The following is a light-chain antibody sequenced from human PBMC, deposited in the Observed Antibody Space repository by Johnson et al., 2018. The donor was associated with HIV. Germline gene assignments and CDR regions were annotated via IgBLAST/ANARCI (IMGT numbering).Light chain of an antibody. Sequence: QSVLTQPPSVSAAPGQKVTISCSASSSNIVNIYISWYQHLPGTAPKLLIYDNNKRPSGIPDRFSGSKSGTSATLGITGLQTGDEADYYCGTWDISLSAGLYVFGTGTKVTVL. CDR1: SSNIVNIY. J-gene: IGLJ1*01. CDR3: GTWDISLSAGLYV. CDR2: DNN. V-gene: IGLV1-51*01.